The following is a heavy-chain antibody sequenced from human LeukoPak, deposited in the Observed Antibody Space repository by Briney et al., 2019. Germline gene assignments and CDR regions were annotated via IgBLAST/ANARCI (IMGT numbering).Heavy chain of an antibody. V-gene: IGHV3-21*01. CDR3: ARGQYSSGWYDFDY. CDR2: ISSSSSYI. CDR1: GFTFSSYS. Sequence: GGPLRLSCAASGFTFSSYSMNWVRQAPGKGLEWVSSISSSSSYIYYADSMKGRFTISRDNAKNSLYLQMNSLRAEDTAVYYCARGQYSSGWYDFDYWGQGTLVTVSS. D-gene: IGHD6-19*01. J-gene: IGHJ4*02.